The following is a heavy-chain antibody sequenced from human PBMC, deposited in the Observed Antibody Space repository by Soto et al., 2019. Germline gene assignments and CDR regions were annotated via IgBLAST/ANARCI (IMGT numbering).Heavy chain of an antibody. CDR3: AKDQGFLEWKPQGGLDV. CDR2: LSSTGGST. J-gene: IGHJ6*02. Sequence: EVQLLESGGGLAQPGGSLRLSCEVSGFTFRKYVMTWVRQAPGKGLEWVSSLSSTGGSTYYADSVKGRFTVSRDNSKNTLFLQMDSLRAEDTAIYYCAKDQGFLEWKPQGGLDVWGPGTRVAVSS. D-gene: IGHD3-3*01. CDR1: GFTFRKYV. V-gene: IGHV3-23*01.